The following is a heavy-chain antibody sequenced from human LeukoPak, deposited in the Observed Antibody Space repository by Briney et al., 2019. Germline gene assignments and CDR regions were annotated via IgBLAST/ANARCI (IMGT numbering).Heavy chain of an antibody. CDR2: FIPAVDTA. J-gene: IGHJ3*02. CDR1: GDTFDTYT. V-gene: IGHV1-69*16. Sequence: SVKVSCKASGDTFDTYTISWVRQVPGQGLEWMGGFIPAVDTAHYARKFQGRVTITMEAYTTTDFMEMSSLRFEDTAVYYCVRDKGLTGDTCAFDIWGQGTMVTVSS. D-gene: IGHD7-27*01. CDR3: VRDKGLTGDTCAFDI.